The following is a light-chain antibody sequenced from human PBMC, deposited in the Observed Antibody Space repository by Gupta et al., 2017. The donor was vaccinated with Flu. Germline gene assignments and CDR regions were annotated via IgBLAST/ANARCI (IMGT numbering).Light chain of an antibody. J-gene: IGKJ4*01. Sequence: PVEGTTTSCSGSRSSSSSYLAWYQQKPGQAPKLLIYGASSRETGVPYRFSGSGSGTDFTLTISSLQPEDFAVYYCQQYNSSPFTFGPGTKVEIK. CDR3: QQYNSSPFT. CDR2: GAS. CDR1: RSSSSSY. V-gene: IGKV3-20*01.